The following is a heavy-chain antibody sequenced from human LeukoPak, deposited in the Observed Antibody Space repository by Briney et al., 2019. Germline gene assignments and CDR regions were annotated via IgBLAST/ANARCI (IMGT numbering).Heavy chain of an antibody. J-gene: IGHJ4*02. D-gene: IGHD4-23*01. CDR1: GFTFSTYG. Sequence: GGSLRLSCAASGFTFSTYGMHWVRQAPGKGLEWVAVIWYDGSNKYYADSVKGRFTISRDNSKNTLYLQMNSLRAEDTAVYYCAIANGGNNARFDYWGPGTLVTVSS. V-gene: IGHV3-33*01. CDR3: AIANGGNNARFDY. CDR2: IWYDGSNK.